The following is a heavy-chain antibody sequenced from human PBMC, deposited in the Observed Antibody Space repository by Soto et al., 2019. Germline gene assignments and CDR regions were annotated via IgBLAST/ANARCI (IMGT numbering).Heavy chain of an antibody. CDR2: IIPIFGTA. CDR3: ASPRGYDDYDFDY. D-gene: IGHD4-17*01. V-gene: IGHV1-69*13. J-gene: IGHJ4*02. Sequence: GASVKVSCKASGGTFSSYAISWVRQAPGQGLEWMGGIIPIFGTANYAQKFQGRVTITADESTSTAYMELSSLRSEDTAVYYCASPRGYDDYDFDYWGQGTLVNVSS. CDR1: GGTFSSYA.